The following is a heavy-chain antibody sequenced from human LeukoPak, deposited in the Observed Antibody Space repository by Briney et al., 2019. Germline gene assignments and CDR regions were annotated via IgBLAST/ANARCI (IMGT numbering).Heavy chain of an antibody. Sequence: GESLKISCKGSGYSFTSYWIGWVRQMPGKGLEWMGIIYPGDPDTRYSPSFQGQVTISADKSISTAYLQWSSLKASDTAMYYCARSPGRGYSSSYFDYWGQGTLVTVSS. CDR2: IYPGDPDT. D-gene: IGHD6-13*01. CDR1: GYSFTSYW. J-gene: IGHJ4*02. CDR3: ARSPGRGYSSSYFDY. V-gene: IGHV5-51*01.